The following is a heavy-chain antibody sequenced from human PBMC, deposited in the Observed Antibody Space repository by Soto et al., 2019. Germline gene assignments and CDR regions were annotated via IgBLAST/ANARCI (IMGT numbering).Heavy chain of an antibody. CDR1: GYTFTSYY. CDR2: INPSGGST. CDR3: ARGSTIVRGVIYSSIGMDF. V-gene: IGHV1-46*01. D-gene: IGHD3-10*01. Sequence: ASVKVSSKASGYTFTSYYMHWVRQAPGQGLEWMGIINPSGGSTSYAQKFQGRVTMTRDTSTSTVYMELSSLRSEDTAVYYCARGSTIVRGVIYSSIGMDFSGPTTTVTVSS. J-gene: IGHJ6*02.